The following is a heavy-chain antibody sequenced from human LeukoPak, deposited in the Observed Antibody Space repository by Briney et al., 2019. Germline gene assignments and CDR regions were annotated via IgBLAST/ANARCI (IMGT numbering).Heavy chain of an antibody. CDR3: ARRPSRLLWGNWFAP. CDR2: INHSGST. V-gene: IGHV4-34*01. Sequence: SETLSLTCAVYGGSFSGYYWSWIRQPPGKGLEWIGEINHSGSTNYNPSLKSRVTISVDTSKNQFSLKLSSVTAADTAVYYCARRPSRLLWGNWFAPGAREPWSPSPQ. D-gene: IGHD2-2*01. J-gene: IGHJ5*02. CDR1: GGSFSGYY.